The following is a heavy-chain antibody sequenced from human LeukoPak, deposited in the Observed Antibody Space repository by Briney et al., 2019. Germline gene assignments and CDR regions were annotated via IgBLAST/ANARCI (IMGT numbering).Heavy chain of an antibody. CDR1: GGSFSGYY. J-gene: IGHJ5*02. CDR2: INHSGST. CDR3: ARIKERNYGDLPRWFDP. Sequence: SETLSLTCAVYGGSFSGYYWSWIRQPPGKGLEWIGEINHSGSTNYNPSLKSRVTISVDTSKNQFSLKLSSVTAADTAVYYCARIKERNYGDLPRWFDPWGQGTLVTVSS. V-gene: IGHV4-34*01. D-gene: IGHD4-17*01.